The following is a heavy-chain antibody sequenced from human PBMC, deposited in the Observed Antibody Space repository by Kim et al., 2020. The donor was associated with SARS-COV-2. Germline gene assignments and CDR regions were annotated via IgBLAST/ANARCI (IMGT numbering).Heavy chain of an antibody. CDR3: ATSIVADGYYFDY. V-gene: IGHV3-7*01. Sequence: YVDSLKGRFTISRDNAKNSLYLQVNSLRVEDTAVYYCATSIVADGYYFDYWGQGTLVTVSS. J-gene: IGHJ4*02. D-gene: IGHD6-13*01.